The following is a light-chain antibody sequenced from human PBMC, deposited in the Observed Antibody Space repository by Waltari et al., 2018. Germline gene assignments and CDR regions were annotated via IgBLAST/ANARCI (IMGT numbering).Light chain of an antibody. J-gene: IGLJ1*01. CDR3: SAYRKGNTYV. CDR1: TNNIGGHNY. CDR2: NVI. V-gene: IGLV2-14*03. Sequence: QSALTQPPSVSGSPGQTSTIPGTGTTNNIGGHNYFPCYQQHPGKFPNLMIYNVINRPSGVFDRFSGSKSGNTASLTISGLQAEDEANYYCSAYRKGNTYVFGAGTEVTVL.